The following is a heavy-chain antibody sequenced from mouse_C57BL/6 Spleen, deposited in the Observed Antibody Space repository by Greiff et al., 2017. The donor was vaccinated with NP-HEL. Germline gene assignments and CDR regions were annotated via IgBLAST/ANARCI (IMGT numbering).Heavy chain of an antibody. CDR1: GYTFTSYW. Sequence: QVQLQQPGAELVKPGASVKLSCKASGYTFTSYWMYWVKQRPGQGLEWIGMIHPYSGSTNYNEKFKSKATLTVDKSSSTAYMQLSSLTSEDSAVYYCARSDDRDYFDYWGQGTTLTGSS. CDR3: ARSDDRDYFDY. J-gene: IGHJ2*01. V-gene: IGHV1-64*01. CDR2: IHPYSGST.